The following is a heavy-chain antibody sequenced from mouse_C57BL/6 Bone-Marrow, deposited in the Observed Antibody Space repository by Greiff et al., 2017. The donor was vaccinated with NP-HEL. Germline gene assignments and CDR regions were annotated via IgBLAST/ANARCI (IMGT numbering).Heavy chain of an antibody. J-gene: IGHJ2*01. CDR2: IYPRSGNT. CDR1: GYTFTSYG. CDR3: ARRVITTVVATDY. Sequence: QVQLQQSGAELARPGASVKLSCKASGYTFTSYGISWVKQRTGQGLEWIGEIYPRSGNTYYNEKFKGKASLTADKSSSTAYMELRSLTSEDSAVYFCARRVITTVVATDYWGQGTTLTVSS. V-gene: IGHV1-81*01. D-gene: IGHD1-1*01.